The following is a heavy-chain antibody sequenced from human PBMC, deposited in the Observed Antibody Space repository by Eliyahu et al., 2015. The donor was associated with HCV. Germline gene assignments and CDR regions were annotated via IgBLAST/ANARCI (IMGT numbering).Heavy chain of an antibody. V-gene: IGHV1-8*01. Sequence: QVQLVQXGAEVKKPGASVKVSCKASGYTLTSYXXNWVRQATGQGLXWMGWMXPNSGNTGYAQKFQGRVTMTRNTSISTAYMELSSLRSEDTAVYYCARLYYDFWSGYYTGDYYYYYMDVWGKGTTVTVSS. CDR1: GYTLTSYX. CDR2: MXPNSGNT. CDR3: ARLYYDFWSGYYTGDYYYYYMDV. J-gene: IGHJ6*03. D-gene: IGHD3-3*01.